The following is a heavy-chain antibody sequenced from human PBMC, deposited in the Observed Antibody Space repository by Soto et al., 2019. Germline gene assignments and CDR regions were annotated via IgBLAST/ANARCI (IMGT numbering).Heavy chain of an antibody. CDR2: VYYTGTT. V-gene: IGHV4-39*01. J-gene: IGHJ5*02. D-gene: IGHD5-18*01. CDR3: ARRQGYLYGNWFDP. Sequence: QPPGKWLDWIGNVYYTGTTYYSPSLESRVTISVDTSKNQFSLKLTSVTSAATDVYFWARRQGYLYGNWFDPWGQGTLVTV.